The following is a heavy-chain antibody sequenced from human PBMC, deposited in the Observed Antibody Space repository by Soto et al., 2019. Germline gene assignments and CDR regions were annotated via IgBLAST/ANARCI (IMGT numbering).Heavy chain of an antibody. V-gene: IGHV4-31*03. Sequence: QVQLQESGPGLVKPSQTLSLTCTVSGGSIRSGGYYWSCIRQHPGKGLEWIGYIYYSGSTYYNPSLKSRVTISVDTSKNQFSLKLSSVTVADTAVYYCARDPSGIAAEGWFDPWGQGTLVTVSS. CDR3: ARDPSGIAAEGWFDP. D-gene: IGHD6-13*01. CDR2: IYYSGST. J-gene: IGHJ5*02. CDR1: GGSIRSGGYY.